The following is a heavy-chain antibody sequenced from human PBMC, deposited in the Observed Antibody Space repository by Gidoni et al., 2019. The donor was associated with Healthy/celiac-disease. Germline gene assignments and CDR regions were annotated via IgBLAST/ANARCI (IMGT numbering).Heavy chain of an antibody. D-gene: IGHD3-10*01. Sequence: QVQLVESGGGVVQPGRSLRLSCAASGFTFSSYAMHWVRQAPGKGLEWVAVISYDGSNKYYADSVKGRFTISRDNSKNTLYLQMNSLRAEDTAVYYCARPAGVRGAITPHWYFDLWGRGTLVTVSS. V-gene: IGHV3-30*04. CDR3: ARPAGVRGAITPHWYFDL. CDR2: ISYDGSNK. J-gene: IGHJ2*01. CDR1: GFTFSSYA.